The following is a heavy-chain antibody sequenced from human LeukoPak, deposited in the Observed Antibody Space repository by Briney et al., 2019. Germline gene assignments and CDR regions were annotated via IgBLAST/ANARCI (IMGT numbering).Heavy chain of an antibody. Sequence: SETLSLTCAVYGGSISSYYWSWIRQPPGKGLEWIGYIYYSGSTNYNPSLKSRVTISVDTSKNQFSLKLSSVTAADTAVYYCARAYSSSWYVYFDYWGQGTLVTVSS. V-gene: IGHV4-59*08. J-gene: IGHJ4*02. CDR1: GGSISSYY. CDR2: IYYSGST. CDR3: ARAYSSSWYVYFDY. D-gene: IGHD6-13*01.